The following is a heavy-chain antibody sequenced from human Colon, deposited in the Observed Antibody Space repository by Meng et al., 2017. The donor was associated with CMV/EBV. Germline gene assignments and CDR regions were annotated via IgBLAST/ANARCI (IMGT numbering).Heavy chain of an antibody. CDR1: GGSLRGYY. J-gene: IGHJ5*02. CDR3: ARREITIFGVVTRKDNWFDP. Sequence: SEPLSSTCAVFGGSLRGYYWSWFRQPPGKGLGWIGEINHSGRTNYTPSLKSRVTISVDTSKNQFSLKLSSVTAADTAVYYCARREITIFGVVTRKDNWFDPWGQGTLVTVSS. D-gene: IGHD3-3*01. CDR2: INHSGRT. V-gene: IGHV4-34*01.